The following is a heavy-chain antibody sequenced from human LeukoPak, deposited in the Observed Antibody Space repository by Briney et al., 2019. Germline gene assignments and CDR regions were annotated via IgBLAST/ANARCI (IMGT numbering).Heavy chain of an antibody. CDR3: AKGRRAVAGSPTDY. D-gene: IGHD6-19*01. CDR2: ISCSGGST. V-gene: IGHV3-23*01. CDR1: GFTFSSYA. Sequence: GGSLRLSCAASGFTFSSYAMSWVRQAPGKGLEWVSAISCSGGSTYYADSVKGRFTISRDNSKNTLYLQMNSLRAEDTAVYYCAKGRRAVAGSPTDYWGQGTLVTVSS. J-gene: IGHJ4*02.